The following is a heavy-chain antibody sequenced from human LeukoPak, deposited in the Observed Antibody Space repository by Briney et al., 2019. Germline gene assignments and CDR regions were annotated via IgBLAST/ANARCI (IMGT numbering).Heavy chain of an antibody. CDR3: ARSILRFLEWLSGDYGMDV. J-gene: IGHJ6*02. Sequence: GGSLRLSCAASGFTFSSYAMSWVRQAPGKGLEWVSAISGSGGSTYYADSVKGRFTISRDNSKNTLYLQMNSLRAEDTAVYYCARSILRFLEWLSGDYGMDVWGQGTTVTVSS. CDR1: GFTFSSYA. D-gene: IGHD3-3*01. CDR2: ISGSGGST. V-gene: IGHV3-23*01.